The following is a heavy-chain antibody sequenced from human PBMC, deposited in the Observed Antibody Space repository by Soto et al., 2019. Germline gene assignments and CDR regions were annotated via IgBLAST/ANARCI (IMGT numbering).Heavy chain of an antibody. CDR3: ARAGGSYGTYDY. J-gene: IGHJ4*02. CDR2: INHSGST. V-gene: IGHV4-34*01. CDR1: GGSFSGYY. D-gene: IGHD1-26*01. Sequence: QVQLQQWGAGLLKPSETLSLTCAVYGGSFSGYYWSWIRQPPGKGLEWIGEINHSGSTNYNPSLKRRVTISVDTSKNQFSLKLSSVTAADTAVYYCARAGGSYGTYDYWGQGTLVTVSS.